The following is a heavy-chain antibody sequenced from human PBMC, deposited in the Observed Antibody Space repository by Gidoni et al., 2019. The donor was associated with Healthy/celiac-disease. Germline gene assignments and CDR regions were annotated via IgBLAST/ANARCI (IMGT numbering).Heavy chain of an antibody. Sequence: EVQLLESGGGLVQPGGSLRLSCAASGFTFSSYAMSWVRQAPGKGLEWVSAISGSGGSTYYADSVKGRFTISRDNSKNTLYLQMNSLRAEDTAVYYCAKDEIILTGYYSHPTSFDYWGQGTLVTVSS. CDR3: AKDEIILTGYYSHPTSFDY. CDR2: ISGSGGST. J-gene: IGHJ4*02. V-gene: IGHV3-23*01. CDR1: GFTFSSYA. D-gene: IGHD3-9*01.